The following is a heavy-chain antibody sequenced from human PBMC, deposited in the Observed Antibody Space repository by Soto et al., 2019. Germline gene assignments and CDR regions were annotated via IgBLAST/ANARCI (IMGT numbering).Heavy chain of an antibody. J-gene: IGHJ5*02. CDR2: IYYSGST. Sequence: PSETLSLTCTVSGVSISGYYWIWIRQPPGKGLEWIGYIYYSGSTNYNPSLKSRVTISVDTSKNQFSLKLSSVTAADTAVYYCARDQLEGNWFDPWGQGTLVTVSS. CDR3: ARDQLEGNWFDP. D-gene: IGHD1-1*01. CDR1: GVSISGYY. V-gene: IGHV4-59*12.